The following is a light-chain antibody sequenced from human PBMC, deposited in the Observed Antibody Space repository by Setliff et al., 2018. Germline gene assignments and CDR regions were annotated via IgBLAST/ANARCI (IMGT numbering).Light chain of an antibody. J-gene: IGLJ1*01. CDR3: CSYAGSYTSLYV. CDR1: SSDVGGYNY. Sequence: LTQPRSVSGSPGQSVTISCTGTSSDVGGYNYVSWYQQHPGKAPKLIIYDVSKRPSGVPDRFSGSKSGNTASLTISGLQAEDEADYYCCSYAGSYTSLYVFGTGTKVTVL. V-gene: IGLV2-11*01. CDR2: DVS.